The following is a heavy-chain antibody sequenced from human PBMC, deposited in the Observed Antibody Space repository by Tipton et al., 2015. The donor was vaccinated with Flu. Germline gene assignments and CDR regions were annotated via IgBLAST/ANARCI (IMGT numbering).Heavy chain of an antibody. V-gene: IGHV4-39*07. D-gene: IGHD4-17*01. CDR1: GGSISTTNSY. Sequence: TLSLTCSVSGGSISTTNSYWGWIRQPPGKGLEWIGSIDYSGSTFNNPSLNSRATISVDTSKNQFSLKLSSVTAADTAVYYCARRKTVTTRLTYFDYWGQGTLVTVSS. CDR2: IDYSGST. CDR3: ARRKTVTTRLTYFDY. J-gene: IGHJ4*02.